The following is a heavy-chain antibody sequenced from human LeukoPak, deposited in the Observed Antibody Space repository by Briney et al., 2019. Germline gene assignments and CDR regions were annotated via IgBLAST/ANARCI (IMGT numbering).Heavy chain of an antibody. CDR1: GGSISSYY. D-gene: IGHD3-10*01. Sequence: SETLSLTCTVSGGSISSYYWSWIRQPPGKGLEWIGYIYYSGSTNYNPSLKSRVTISVDTSKNQFSLKLSSVTAADTAVYYCARRVSTMVRGVIITYFDYLGQGTLVTVSS. V-gene: IGHV4-59*08. CDR2: IYYSGST. J-gene: IGHJ4*02. CDR3: ARRVSTMVRGVIITYFDY.